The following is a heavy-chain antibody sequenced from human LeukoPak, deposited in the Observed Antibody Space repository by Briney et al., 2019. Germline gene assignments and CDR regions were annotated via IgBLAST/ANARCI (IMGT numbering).Heavy chain of an antibody. D-gene: IGHD4-17*01. CDR1: GFTFDDYG. CDR3: ARDWSTVTTLAFDI. J-gene: IGHJ3*02. Sequence: GGSLRLSCAASGFTFDDYGMSWVRQAPGKGLEWGSGINWNGGSTGYADSVKGRLTISRDNAKNSLYLQMNSLRAEDTALYYCARDWSTVTTLAFDIWGQGTMVTVSS. CDR2: INWNGGST. V-gene: IGHV3-20*04.